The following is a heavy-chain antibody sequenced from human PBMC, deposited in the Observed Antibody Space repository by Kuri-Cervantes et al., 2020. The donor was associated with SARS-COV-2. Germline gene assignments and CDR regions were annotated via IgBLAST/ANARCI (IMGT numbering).Heavy chain of an antibody. D-gene: IGHD6-19*01. CDR3: ARDGLSGWPDD. J-gene: IGHJ4*02. V-gene: IGHV4-34*01. CDR1: GGSFSGYY. CDR2: INHSGST. Sequence: SETLSLTCAVYGGSFSGYYWSWIRQPPGKGLEWIGGINHSGSTNYNPSLKSRVTIIFDTSKNQFSLKLIYVTAADSAVYYCARDGLSGWPDDWGQGTLVTVSS.